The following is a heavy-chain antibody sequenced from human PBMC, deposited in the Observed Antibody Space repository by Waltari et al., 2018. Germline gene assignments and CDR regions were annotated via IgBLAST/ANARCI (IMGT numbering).Heavy chain of an antibody. D-gene: IGHD3-22*01. CDR1: GFTFSRPA. CDR3: ARDHYDSRGYLFDS. Sequence: QVQLVESGGGVVQPGRSLRLSCEASGFTFSRPAMHWVRQAPGKGLEWVAVVSQDGGSKYYADSVKGRFTISRDNSKNTVYLQMNSLRNEDTAVYYCARDHYDSRGYLFDSWGQGTLVTVSS. CDR2: VSQDGGSK. J-gene: IGHJ4*02. V-gene: IGHV3-30-3*01.